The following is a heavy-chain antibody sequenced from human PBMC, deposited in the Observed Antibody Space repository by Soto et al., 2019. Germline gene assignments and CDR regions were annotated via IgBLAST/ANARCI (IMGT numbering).Heavy chain of an antibody. J-gene: IGHJ4*02. CDR3: ARAHIAEGRKETADY. CDR1: GFTFNRYV. V-gene: IGHV3-30*03. D-gene: IGHD6-13*01. CDR2: LSFDGWNK. Sequence: QVQLVESGGGIVQPGRSLGLSCAASGFTFNRYVMHWVRQAPGKGLEWVAGLSFDGWNKYYADSVKGRFTISRDNSKNTVSLQMNSLRPEDTAVYYCARAHIAEGRKETADYWGQGTLVTVSS.